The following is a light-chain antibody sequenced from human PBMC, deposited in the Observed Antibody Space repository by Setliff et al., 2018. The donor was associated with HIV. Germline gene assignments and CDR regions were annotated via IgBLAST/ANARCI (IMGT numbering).Light chain of an antibody. CDR1: SSNIGSNY. J-gene: IGLJ2*01. V-gene: IGLV1-47*01. CDR3: ASSDDTLNAHV. Sequence: QSVLTQPPSASGTPGQRVTISCSGSSSNIGSNYVYWYQQLPGTAPKLLIYRNNQRPSGVPDRFSGSKSGTSASLAISGLRSEDEADYYCASSDDTLNAHVFGGGTKVTV. CDR2: RNN.